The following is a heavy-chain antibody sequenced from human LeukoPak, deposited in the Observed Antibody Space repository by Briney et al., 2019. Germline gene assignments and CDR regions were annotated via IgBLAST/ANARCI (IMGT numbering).Heavy chain of an antibody. CDR2: IIPIFGTA. J-gene: IGHJ3*02. V-gene: IGHV1-69*05. CDR3: AKQQWLGPTDAFDI. CDR1: GYTFTRYD. D-gene: IGHD6-19*01. Sequence: SVKVSCKASGYTFTRYDINWVRQAPGQGLEWMGRIIPIFGTANYAQKFQGRVTITTDESTSTAYMELSSLRSEDTAVYYCAKQQWLGPTDAFDIWGQGTMVTVSS.